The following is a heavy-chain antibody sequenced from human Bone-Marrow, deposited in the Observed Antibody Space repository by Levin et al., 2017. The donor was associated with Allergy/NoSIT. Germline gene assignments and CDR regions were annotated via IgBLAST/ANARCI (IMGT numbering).Heavy chain of an antibody. CDR1: GYSISSGYY. CDR2: IYHSGST. V-gene: IGHV4-38-2*02. D-gene: IGHD1-7*01. CDR3: ARGGGYSITGTTFSFY. J-gene: IGHJ4*02. Sequence: SETLSLTCTVSGYSISSGYYWGWIRQPPGKGLEWIGSIYHSGSTYYNPSLKSRVTISVDTSKNQFSLKLSSVTAADTAVYYCARGGGYSITGTTFSFYWGQGTLVTVSS.